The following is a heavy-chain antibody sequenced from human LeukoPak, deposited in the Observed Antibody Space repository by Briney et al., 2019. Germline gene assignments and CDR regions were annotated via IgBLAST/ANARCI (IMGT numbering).Heavy chain of an antibody. CDR1: GGSISPYH. J-gene: IGHJ4*02. CDR2: IYHSGST. CDR3: ARVTLGFGAGFDY. Sequence: PSETLSLTCTVSGGSISPYHWSWIRQPPGKGVECIGYIYHSGSTNYNPSLKSRLTISVDTSKNQFSLKLSSVTAADTAVYYCARVTLGFGAGFDYWGQGTLVTVSS. D-gene: IGHD3-10*01. V-gene: IGHV4-59*01.